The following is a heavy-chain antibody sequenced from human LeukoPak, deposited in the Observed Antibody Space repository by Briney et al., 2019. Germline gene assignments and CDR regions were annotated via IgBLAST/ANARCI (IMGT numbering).Heavy chain of an antibody. J-gene: IGHJ5*02. CDR3: ARDGNWGSQPQNWFDP. CDR1: GFTFSSYA. V-gene: IGHV3-30-3*01. CDR2: ISYDGSNK. Sequence: PGGSLILSCAASGFTFSSYAMHWVRQAPGKGLGWVAVISYDGSNKYYADSVKGRFTISRDNSKNTLYLQMNSLRAEDTAVYYCARDGNWGSQPQNWFDPWGQGTLVTVSS. D-gene: IGHD7-27*01.